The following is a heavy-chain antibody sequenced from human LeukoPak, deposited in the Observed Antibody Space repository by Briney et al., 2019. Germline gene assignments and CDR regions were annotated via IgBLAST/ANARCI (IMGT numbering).Heavy chain of an antibody. D-gene: IGHD3-22*01. Sequence: ASVKVSCKASGYTFTSYGIIWVRQAPGQGLEWMGWISAYNGNTNYAQKLQGRVTMTTDTSTSTAYMELRSLRSDDTAVYYCARTPPNYYDSSGYVHWGQGTLVTVSS. CDR3: ARTPPNYYDSSGYVH. J-gene: IGHJ4*02. CDR1: GYTFTSYG. V-gene: IGHV1-18*01. CDR2: ISAYNGNT.